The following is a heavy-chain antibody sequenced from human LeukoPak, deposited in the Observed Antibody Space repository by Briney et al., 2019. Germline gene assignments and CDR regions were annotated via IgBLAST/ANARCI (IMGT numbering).Heavy chain of an antibody. CDR2: INPTSGGT. CDR1: GYTFTGYY. V-gene: IGHV1-2*02. Sequence: ASVKVSCKASGYTFTGYYIHWVRQAPGQGLEWMGWINPTSGGTNYAQKFQGRVTMTRDRSINTAYMDLRSLTYDDTAVYYCARDKPAEAALDFWGQEPWSPSPQ. CDR3: ARDKPAEAALDF. J-gene: IGHJ4*01.